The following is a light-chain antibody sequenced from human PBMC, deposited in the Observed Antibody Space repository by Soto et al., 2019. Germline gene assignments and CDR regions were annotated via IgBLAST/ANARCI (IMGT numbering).Light chain of an antibody. V-gene: IGKV3-15*01. CDR2: AAS. Sequence: EIVMTQSPSTLSVSPVERSTLSCRASQSITSNLAWYQQKPGQAPRLLIYAASTRATGIPARFSGSGSGTEFTLTISSLQSEDFAVYYCQQYNEWPSWTFGQGTKVDI. CDR3: QQYNEWPSWT. J-gene: IGKJ1*01. CDR1: QSITSN.